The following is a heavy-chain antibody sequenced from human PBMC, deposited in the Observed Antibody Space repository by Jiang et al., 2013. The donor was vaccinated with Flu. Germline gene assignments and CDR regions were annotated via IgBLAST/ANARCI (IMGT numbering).Heavy chain of an antibody. V-gene: IGHV3-7*03. J-gene: IGHJ3*02. Sequence: GGLVQPGGSLRLSCAASGFTFSSYWMSWVRQAPGKGLEWVANIKQDGSEKYYVDSVKGRFTISRDNAKNSLYLQMNSLRAEDTAVYYCARDGSMADFWSGSKGGSFDAFDIWGQGTMVTVSS. CDR1: GFTFSSYW. CDR2: IKQDGSEK. D-gene: IGHD3-3*01. CDR3: ARDGSMADFWSGSKGGSFDAFDI.